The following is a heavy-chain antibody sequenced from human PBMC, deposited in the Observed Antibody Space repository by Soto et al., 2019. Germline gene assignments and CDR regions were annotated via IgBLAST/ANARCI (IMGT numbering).Heavy chain of an antibody. D-gene: IGHD3-16*02. V-gene: IGHV3-7*03. CDR3: AAYCYTMTCTHFHGYS. J-gene: IGHJ5*02. CDR1: GFRFRDYW. Sequence: GGSLRLSCAVSGFRFRDYWMSWVRQAPGKWLEWVANIKQDESDKYYVDSVKGRFTISRDNAKNALYLQMNSLRVEDTAVYYCAAYCYTMTCTHFHGYSWGQGTQVTVSS. CDR2: IKQDESDK.